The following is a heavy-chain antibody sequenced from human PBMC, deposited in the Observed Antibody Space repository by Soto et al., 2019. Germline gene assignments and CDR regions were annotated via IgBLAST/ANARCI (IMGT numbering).Heavy chain of an antibody. CDR2: ISAYNGNT. J-gene: IGHJ6*03. Sequence: QVQLVQSGAEVKKPGASVKVSCKASGYTFTSYGISWVRQAPGQGLEWMGWISAYNGNTNYAQKLQGRVTMTTDTPTSTAYRELRSLRSDDTAVYYCARVRFLDWLLFGFSGRCYMDVWGKGTTVTVSS. V-gene: IGHV1-18*01. D-gene: IGHD3-3*01. CDR3: ARVRFLDWLLFGFSGRCYMDV. CDR1: GYTFTSYG.